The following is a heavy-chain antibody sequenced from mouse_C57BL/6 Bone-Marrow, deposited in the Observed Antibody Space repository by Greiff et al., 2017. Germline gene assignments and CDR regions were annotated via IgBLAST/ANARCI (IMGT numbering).Heavy chain of an antibody. J-gene: IGHJ1*03. CDR2: IYPGDGDT. CDR1: GYAFSSSW. CDR3: ARKGLRGPWYFDV. Sequence: VQLVESGPELVKPGASVKISCKASGYAFSSSWMNWVKQRPGKGLEWIGRIYPGDGDTNYNGKFKGKATLTADKSSSTAYMQLSSLTSEDSAVYFCARKGLRGPWYFDVWGTGTTVTVSS. V-gene: IGHV1-82*01. D-gene: IGHD2-4*01.